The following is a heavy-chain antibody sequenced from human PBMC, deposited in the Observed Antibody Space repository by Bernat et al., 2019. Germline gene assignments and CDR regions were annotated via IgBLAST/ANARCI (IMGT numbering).Heavy chain of an antibody. CDR1: GYTFTSYD. V-gene: IGHV1-8*01. CDR2: MNPNSGNT. Sequence: LVQSGAEVKKPGASVKVSCKASGYTFTSYDINWVRQATGQGLEWMGWMNPNSGNTGYAQKFQGRVTMTRNTSISTAYMELSSLRSEDTAVYYCARARRSGYYDFWSGYYDAFDIWGQGTMVTVSS. J-gene: IGHJ3*02. D-gene: IGHD3-3*01. CDR3: ARARRSGYYDFWSGYYDAFDI.